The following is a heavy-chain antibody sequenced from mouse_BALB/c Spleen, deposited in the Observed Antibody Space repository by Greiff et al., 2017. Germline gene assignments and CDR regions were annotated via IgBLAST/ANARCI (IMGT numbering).Heavy chain of an antibody. J-gene: IGHJ4*01. CDR2: IRNKANGYTT. CDR1: GFTFTDYY. Sequence: EVQRVESGGGLVQPGGSLRLSCATSGFTFTDYYMSWVRQPPGKALEWLGFIRNKANGYTTEYSASVKGRFTISRDNSQSILYLQMNTLRAEDSATYYCARGGVYYYSMGAMDYWGQGTSVTVSS. CDR3: ARGGVYYYSMGAMDY. D-gene: IGHD1-1*01. V-gene: IGHV7-3*02.